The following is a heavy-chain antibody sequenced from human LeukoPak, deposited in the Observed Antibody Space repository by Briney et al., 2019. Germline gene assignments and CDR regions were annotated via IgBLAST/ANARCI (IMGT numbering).Heavy chain of an antibody. J-gene: IGHJ3*02. CDR3: ARGMSSGRYAVDI. Sequence: GGSLRLSCAASGFIFSRYTINWVRQAPGKGLEWVSSIWSDSADIHYADSVKGRFTISRDNAKNSLYLQMNSLRAEDTAVYYCARGMSSGRYAVDIWGQGTMVTVSS. CDR1: GFIFSRYT. CDR2: IWSDSADI. D-gene: IGHD6-19*01. V-gene: IGHV3-21*01.